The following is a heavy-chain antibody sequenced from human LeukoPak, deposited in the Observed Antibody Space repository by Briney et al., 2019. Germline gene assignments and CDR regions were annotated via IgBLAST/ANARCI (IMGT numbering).Heavy chain of an antibody. V-gene: IGHV3-30-3*01. J-gene: IGHJ4*02. Sequence: GGSLRLSCAASGFTFSSHAMHWVRQAPGKGLEWVTIISYDGSNKYYADSVKGRFTISRDNSKNTVYLQMNSLRPEDTAVYYCARDPDGRYNWNYVDYWGQGAPVTVSS. CDR2: ISYDGSNK. CDR3: ARDPDGRYNWNYVDY. D-gene: IGHD1-20*01. CDR1: GFTFSSHA.